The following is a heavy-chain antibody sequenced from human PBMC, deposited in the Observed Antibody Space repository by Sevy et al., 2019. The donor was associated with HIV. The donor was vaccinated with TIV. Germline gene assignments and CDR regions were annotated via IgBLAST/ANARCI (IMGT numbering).Heavy chain of an antibody. J-gene: IGHJ4*02. CDR1: GFHFNYHD. CDR2: ISSNSKYL. CDR3: AGETGAAYYSDTSGFDY. D-gene: IGHD3-22*01. V-gene: IGHV3-21*01. Sequence: GGSLRLSCATSGFHFNYHDMHWVRQAPGKGLEWVSSISSNSKYLYYADSVKGRFTVSRDNARRSLFLQLSHLRAGDTAVYYCAGETGAAYYSDTSGFDYWGQGTLVTVSS.